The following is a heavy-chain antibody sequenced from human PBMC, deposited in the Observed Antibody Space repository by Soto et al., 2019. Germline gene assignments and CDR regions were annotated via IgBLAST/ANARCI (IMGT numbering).Heavy chain of an antibody. CDR3: AKDSPLITMIWPGGFDI. D-gene: IGHD3-22*01. J-gene: IGHJ3*02. CDR1: GFTFSSYV. CDR2: ISGSGGSI. Sequence: GGSLRLSCAGSGFTFSSYVMSWVRQDPGKGLEWVASISGSGGSIYYADSVKGRCTISRDNSKNTLYLQVNSLRAADAAVYYCAKDSPLITMIWPGGFDIWGQGTMVTVS. V-gene: IGHV3-23*01.